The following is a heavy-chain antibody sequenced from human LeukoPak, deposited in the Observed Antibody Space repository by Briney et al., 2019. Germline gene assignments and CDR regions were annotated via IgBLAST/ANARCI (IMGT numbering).Heavy chain of an antibody. CDR2: ISSSSSYI. V-gene: IGHV3-21*01. Sequence: PGGSLRLSCAASGFTFSSYSMNWVRQAPGKGLEWVSSISSSSSYIYYADSVKGRFTISRDNAKNSLYLQMNSLRAEDTAVYYCARGQSSTSCCHFDYWGQGTLVTVSS. D-gene: IGHD2-2*01. CDR1: GFTFSSYS. J-gene: IGHJ4*02. CDR3: ARGQSSTSCCHFDY.